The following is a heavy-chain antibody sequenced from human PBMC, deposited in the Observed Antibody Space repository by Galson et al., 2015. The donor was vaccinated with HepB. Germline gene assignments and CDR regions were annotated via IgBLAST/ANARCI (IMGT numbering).Heavy chain of an antibody. J-gene: IGHJ4*02. CDR1: GFIFSNYG. V-gene: IGHV3-30*03. CDR3: ARDMSRYSGSPDY. CDR2: ISYDGKNK. Sequence: SLRLSCAASGFIFSNYGMHWVRQAPGKGLEWVAVISYDGKNKYYADSVKGRFTISRDNSKNTVYLQVSSLRAEDTAVYYCARDMSRYSGSPDYWGQRTLVSVSS. D-gene: IGHD1-26*01.